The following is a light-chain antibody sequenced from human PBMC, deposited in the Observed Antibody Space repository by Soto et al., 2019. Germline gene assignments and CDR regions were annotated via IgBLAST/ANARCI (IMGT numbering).Light chain of an antibody. CDR3: SSYAGGIKWV. V-gene: IGLV2-8*01. Sequence: QSALTQPPYASGSPGQSVTISCTGTSGDVGGYNFVSWYQQHPGKAPKFMIYEVSKRPSGVPDRFSGSKSGNTASLTVSGLQAEYEADYYCSSYAGGIKWVFGGGTKLTVL. J-gene: IGLJ3*02. CDR2: EVS. CDR1: SGDVGGYNF.